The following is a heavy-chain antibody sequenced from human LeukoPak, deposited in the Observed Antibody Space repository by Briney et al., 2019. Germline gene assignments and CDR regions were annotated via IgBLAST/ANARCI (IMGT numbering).Heavy chain of an antibody. Sequence: ASVKVSCKAFGYTFSSYGISWVRHAPGQGLEWMGWISAYSGNTNYAQKLQGRVTMTADTSTNTAYMELRSLRSDDTAVYYCARGHPGYYDNSGYLPLDYWGQGSLVTASS. D-gene: IGHD3-22*01. CDR2: ISAYSGNT. CDR1: GYTFSSYG. V-gene: IGHV1-18*01. J-gene: IGHJ4*02. CDR3: ARGHPGYYDNSGYLPLDY.